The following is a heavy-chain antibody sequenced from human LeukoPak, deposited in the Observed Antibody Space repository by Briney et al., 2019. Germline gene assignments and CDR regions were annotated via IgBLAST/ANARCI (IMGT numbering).Heavy chain of an antibody. J-gene: IGHJ3*02. CDR1: GLTFSSYT. CDR2: FSGSTGYT. CDR3: ARDSLYDSSGYDAFDI. Sequence: GGSLRLSCAASGLTFSSYTMNWVRQAPGKGLEWVSSFSGSTGYTYYADSVKGRFTISRDNAKNSLYLQMNSLRAEDTAVYYCARDSLYDSSGYDAFDIWGQGTMVTVSS. D-gene: IGHD3-22*01. V-gene: IGHV3-21*01.